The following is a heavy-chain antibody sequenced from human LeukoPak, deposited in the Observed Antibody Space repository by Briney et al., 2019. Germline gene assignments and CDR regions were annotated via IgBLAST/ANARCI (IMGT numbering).Heavy chain of an antibody. J-gene: IGHJ5*02. CDR2: INPDGSTT. D-gene: IGHD6-19*01. CDR3: ARVAGWHWFDP. CDR1: GFTFDDYG. V-gene: IGHV3-74*01. Sequence: GGSLRLSCAASGFTFDDYGMSWVRQAPGKVLVRVSFINPDGSTTNYADSVKGRFTISRDSSKNTVYLQMNNMRVDDTAVYYCARVAGWHWFDPWGQGTLVTVSS.